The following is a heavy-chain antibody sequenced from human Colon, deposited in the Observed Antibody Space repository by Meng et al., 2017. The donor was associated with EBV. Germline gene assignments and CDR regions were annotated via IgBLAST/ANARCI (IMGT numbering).Heavy chain of an antibody. CDR2: INESGST. CDR1: SCSVSNSY. D-gene: IGHD3-3*01. CDR3: RNAFCSAEAGCSDQ. J-gene: IGHJ4*02. V-gene: IGHV4-34*01. Sequence: HVKQLQSGSVLSKHSETLSLPCSDYSCSVSNSYWSWIRQPPGKRLAWIGEINESGSTKYNPSLKSRVTILMDTSKNQFSLRLSSVTAADTAVYYCRNAFCSAEAGCSDQWGQGTLVTVSS.